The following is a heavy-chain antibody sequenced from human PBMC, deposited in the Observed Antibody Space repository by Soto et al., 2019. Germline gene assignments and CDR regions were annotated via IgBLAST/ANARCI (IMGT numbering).Heavy chain of an antibody. Sequence: GGSLRLSCAASGFTFSSYDMNWVRQAPGKGLEWVSYISRSTNVIYNTDSVKGRITISRDNAKNSLYLQMNSLRAEDTAVYYCAREARGGGYFDYWGPGTPVTVSS. CDR3: AREARGGGYFDY. D-gene: IGHD2-15*01. CDR1: GFTFSSYD. CDR2: ISRSTNVI. V-gene: IGHV3-48*03. J-gene: IGHJ4*02.